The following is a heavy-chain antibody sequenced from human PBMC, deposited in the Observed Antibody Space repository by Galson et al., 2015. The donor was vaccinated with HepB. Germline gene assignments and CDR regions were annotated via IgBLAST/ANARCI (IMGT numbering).Heavy chain of an antibody. CDR1: GFTFSNYW. CDR3: VRYTGDYWGFDY. CDR2: IKQDATDK. Sequence: SLRLSCAASGFTFSNYWMNWVRQAPGKGLEWVANIKQDATDKYYIDSVKGRFIISRDNAENSLYLQMNSLRAEDTARYYCVRYTGDYWGFDYWGQGTLVTVSS. V-gene: IGHV3-7*03. D-gene: IGHD7-27*01. J-gene: IGHJ4*02.